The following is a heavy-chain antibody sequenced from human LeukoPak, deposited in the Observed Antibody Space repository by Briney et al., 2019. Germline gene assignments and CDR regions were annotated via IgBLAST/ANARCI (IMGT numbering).Heavy chain of an antibody. CDR1: GGSFSGYY. CDR3: ARGPFSFDYFDY. J-gene: IGHJ4*02. V-gene: IGHV4-34*01. CDR2: INHSGST. Sequence: SETLSLTCAVYGGSFSGYYWSWIRQPPGKGREWIGEINHSGSTNYNPSRKSRVTISVDTSKSQFSLKLSSVTAADTAVYYCARGPFSFDYFDYWSQGTLVTVSS. D-gene: IGHD2/OR15-2a*01.